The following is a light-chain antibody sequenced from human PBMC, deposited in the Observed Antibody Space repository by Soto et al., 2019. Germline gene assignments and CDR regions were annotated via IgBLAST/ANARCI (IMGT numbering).Light chain of an antibody. V-gene: IGKV3-11*01. J-gene: IGKJ2*01. CDR3: QQYENLPYT. CDR2: DAS. Sequence: EIVLTQSPATLSLSPGERATLSCRASQGVSNYLAWYQQKPGQAPRLLIYDASNRATGIPARFSGSGSGTDFTLTISSLEPEDFAVYFCQQYENLPYTFGQGTKLEI. CDR1: QGVSNY.